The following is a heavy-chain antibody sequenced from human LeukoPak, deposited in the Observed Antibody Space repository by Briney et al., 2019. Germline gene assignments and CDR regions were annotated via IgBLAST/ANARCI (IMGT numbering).Heavy chain of an antibody. Sequence: PSETLSLTCTVSGGSISSYYWSWIRQPPAKGVEGIGYIYTSGSTNYNPSLKSRVTISVDTSKNQFSLKLSSVTAADTAVYYCARHSSGSPHWFDPWGQGTLVTVTA. CDR2: IYTSGST. CDR1: GGSISSYY. V-gene: IGHV4-4*09. J-gene: IGHJ5*02. D-gene: IGHD1-26*01. CDR3: ARHSSGSPHWFDP.